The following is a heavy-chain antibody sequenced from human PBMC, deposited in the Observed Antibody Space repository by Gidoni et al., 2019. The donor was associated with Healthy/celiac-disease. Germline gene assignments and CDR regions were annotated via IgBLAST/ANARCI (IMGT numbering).Heavy chain of an antibody. CDR3: AKDNNFWNALVPDYYYYYMDV. J-gene: IGHJ6*03. CDR1: GFTFDDYA. V-gene: IGHV3-9*01. CDR2: ISWNIGSI. Sequence: EVQLVESGGGLVQPGRSLRLSCAASGFTFDDYAMHWARQAPGKGLEWVSGISWNIGSIGYADSVKGRFTISRDNAKNSLYLQMNSLRAEDTALYYCAKDNNFWNALVPDYYYYYMDVWGKGTTVTVSS. D-gene: IGHD3-3*01.